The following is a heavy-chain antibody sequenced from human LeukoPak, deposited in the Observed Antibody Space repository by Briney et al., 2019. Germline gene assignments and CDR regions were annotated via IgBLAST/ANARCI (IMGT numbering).Heavy chain of an antibody. D-gene: IGHD3-16*02. V-gene: IGHV4-34*01. CDR2: INHSGST. CDR1: GGSFSGYY. CDR3: ARRTNYVWGSYRYFDY. Sequence: SETLSLTRAVYGGSFSGYYWSWIRQPPGKGLEWIGEINHSGSTNYNPSLKSRVTISVDTSKNQFSLKLSSVTAADTAVYYCARRTNYVWGSYRYFDYWAREPWSPSPQ. J-gene: IGHJ4*02.